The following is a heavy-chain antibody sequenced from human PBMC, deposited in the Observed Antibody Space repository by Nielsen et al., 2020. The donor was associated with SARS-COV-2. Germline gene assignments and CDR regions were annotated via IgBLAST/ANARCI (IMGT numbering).Heavy chain of an antibody. J-gene: IGHJ6*02. V-gene: IGHV3-21*01. CDR3: ARDNPFTVWFGELTGRNAMDD. CDR2: ISSSSSYI. D-gene: IGHD3-10*01. CDR1: VFTFSSYS. Sequence: SCAASVFTFSSYSMNWVRQAPGKGLEWVASISSSSSYIYYADSVKGRFTIPRDNAKNSLYLQMNSLRAEDTAVYYCARDNPFTVWFGELTGRNAMDDWGQGTTVTVSS.